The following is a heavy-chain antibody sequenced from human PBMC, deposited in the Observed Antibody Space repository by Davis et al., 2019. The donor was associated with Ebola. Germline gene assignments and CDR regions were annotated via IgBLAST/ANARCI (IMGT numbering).Heavy chain of an antibody. D-gene: IGHD3-10*01. CDR1: GYTFTSYG. J-gene: IGHJ6*02. CDR2: ISAYNGNT. V-gene: IGHV1-18*04. CDR3: ARDWDGSGSYYNTYYYGMDV. Sequence: AAPEKVSCKASGYTFTSYGISWVRQAPGQGLEWMGWISAYNGNTNYAQKLQGRVTMTTDTSTSTAYMELRSLRSDDTDVYYCARDWDGSGSYYNTYYYGMDVWGQGTTVTVSS.